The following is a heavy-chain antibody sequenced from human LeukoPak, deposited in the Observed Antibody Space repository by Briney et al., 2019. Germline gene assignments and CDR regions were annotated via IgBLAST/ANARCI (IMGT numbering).Heavy chain of an antibody. CDR1: GYTCTSYD. CDR3: ARGWMDYYYYGMDV. Sequence: ASVKVSCKASGYTCTSYDINWVRQATGQGLEGMGWMNPNSGNTGYAQKFQGRVTMTRNTSISTAYMELSSLRSEDTAVYYCARGWMDYYYYGMDVWGQGTTVTVSS. D-gene: IGHD1-1*01. CDR2: MNPNSGNT. V-gene: IGHV1-8*01. J-gene: IGHJ6*02.